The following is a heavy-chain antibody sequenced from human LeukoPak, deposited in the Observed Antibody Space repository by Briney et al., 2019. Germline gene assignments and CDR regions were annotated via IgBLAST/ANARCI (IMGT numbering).Heavy chain of an antibody. Sequence: SVKVSCKASGGTFSSYAISWVRQAPGQGLEWMGRIIPILGIANYAQKFQGRVTITADKSTSTACMELSSLRSEDTAVYYCATVASYGSARFDPWGQGTLVTVSS. CDR2: IIPILGIA. D-gene: IGHD3-10*01. J-gene: IGHJ5*02. CDR3: ATVASYGSARFDP. V-gene: IGHV1-69*04. CDR1: GGTFSSYA.